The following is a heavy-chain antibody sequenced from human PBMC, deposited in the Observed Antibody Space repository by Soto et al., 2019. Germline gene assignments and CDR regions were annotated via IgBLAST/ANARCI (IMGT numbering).Heavy chain of an antibody. J-gene: IGHJ4*02. CDR1: GGSISSTSW. D-gene: IGHD3-10*01. V-gene: IGHV4-4*02. Sequence: KASETLSLTCVVSGGSISSTSWWSWVRQPPGTGLEWIGEIHHSGSANYNPSLKSRVTLSMDKSKNQFSLRLTSVTAADTAVYYGARVEFGNFGAYWGQGTPVTVSS. CDR2: IHHSGSA. CDR3: ARVEFGNFGAY.